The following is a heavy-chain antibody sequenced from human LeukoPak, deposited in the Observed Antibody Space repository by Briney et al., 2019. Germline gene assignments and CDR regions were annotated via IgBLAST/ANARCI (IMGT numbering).Heavy chain of an antibody. J-gene: IGHJ4*02. V-gene: IGHV1-18*01. CDR2: ISAYNGNT. Sequence: ASVKVSCKASGYTCTSYGISWGRQAPAQGHERMGWISAYNGNTNYEQKLQGRVTMTTDTSTSTAYMELRSLRSDDTAVYYCARAGGVLWFEEDYFDYWGQGTLVTVSS. CDR3: ARAGGVLWFEEDYFDY. D-gene: IGHD3-10*01. CDR1: GYTCTSYG.